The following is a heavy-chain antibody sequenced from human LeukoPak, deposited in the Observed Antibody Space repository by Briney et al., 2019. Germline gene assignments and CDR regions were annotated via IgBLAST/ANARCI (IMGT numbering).Heavy chain of an antibody. Sequence: SETLSLTCTVSGGSISSYYWSWIRQPPGKGLERIGYIYYSGSTNYNPSLKSRVTISVDTSKNQFSLKLSSVTAADTAVYYCARSETATNPFDYWGQGTLVTVSS. J-gene: IGHJ4*02. V-gene: IGHV4-59*01. CDR3: ARSETATNPFDY. CDR2: IYYSGST. D-gene: IGHD1-1*01. CDR1: GGSISSYY.